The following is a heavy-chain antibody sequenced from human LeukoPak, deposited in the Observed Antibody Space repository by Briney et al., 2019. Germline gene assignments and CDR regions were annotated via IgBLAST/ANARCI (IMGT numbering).Heavy chain of an antibody. V-gene: IGHV1-18*01. D-gene: IGHD5-12*01. CDR1: GYTFISYG. CDR3: ARDVAWGGYDSFDY. J-gene: IGHJ4*02. CDR2: ISAYNGNT. Sequence: ASVKVSCKASGYTFISYGISWVRQAPGQGLEWMGWISAYNGNTNYAQKLQGRVTMTTDTSTSTAYMELRSLRSDDTAVYYRARDVAWGGYDSFDYWGQGTLVTVSS.